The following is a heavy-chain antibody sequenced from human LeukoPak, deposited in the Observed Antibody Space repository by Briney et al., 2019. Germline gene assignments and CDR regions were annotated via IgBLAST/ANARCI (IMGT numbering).Heavy chain of an antibody. CDR3: ARGPPYQLLFDY. V-gene: IGHV4-4*07. CDR2: IYTSGST. D-gene: IGHD2-2*01. J-gene: IGHJ4*02. CDR1: GGSISSYY. Sequence: PSETLSLNCTGSGGSISSYYWSWIRQPAGKGLEGIGRIYTSGSTNYNPSLKSRVTISVDTSKNQFSLKLRSVTAADTAVYYCARGPPYQLLFDYWGQGTLVTVSS.